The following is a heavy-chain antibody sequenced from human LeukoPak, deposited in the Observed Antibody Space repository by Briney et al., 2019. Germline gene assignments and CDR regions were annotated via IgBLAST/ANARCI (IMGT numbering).Heavy chain of an antibody. CDR3: ARGTTMIVVDPISGYYGMDV. J-gene: IGHJ6*02. CDR2: IIPIFGTA. CDR1: GGTFISYA. V-gene: IGHV1-69*13. Sequence: ASVKVSCKASGGTFISYAISWVRQAPGQGLEWMGGIIPIFGTANYAQKFPGRVTITADESTSTAYMELSSLRSEDTAVYYCARGTTMIVVDPISGYYGMDVWGQGTTVTVSS. D-gene: IGHD3-22*01.